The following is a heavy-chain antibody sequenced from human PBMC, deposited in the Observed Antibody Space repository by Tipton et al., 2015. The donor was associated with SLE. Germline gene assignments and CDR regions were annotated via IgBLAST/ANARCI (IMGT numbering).Heavy chain of an antibody. CDR1: GFTFSSYW. CDR2: ISSSGSTI. V-gene: IGHV3-48*04. J-gene: IGHJ4*02. Sequence: GSLRLSCAASGFTFSSYWMSWVRQAPGKGLEWVSYISSSGSTIYYADSVKGRFTISRDNAKNSLYLQMNSLRAEDTAVYYCARGHPTGDSSGYYLPHFDYWGQGTLVTVSS. CDR3: ARGHPTGDSSGYYLPHFDY. D-gene: IGHD3-22*01.